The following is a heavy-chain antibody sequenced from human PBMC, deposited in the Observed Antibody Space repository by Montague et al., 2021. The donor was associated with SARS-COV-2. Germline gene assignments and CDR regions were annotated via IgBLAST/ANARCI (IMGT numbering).Heavy chain of an antibody. Sequence: SETLSLTCTISGGSISSTSYYWGWVRQPPGKGLEWIGSIYHSGSACYNPSLKSRVTISIDTSKNQFSLKLSSVTAADTAVYYCARVPDSGNSWSGDYWGQGTLVTVSS. D-gene: IGHD4-23*01. CDR2: IYHSGSA. V-gene: IGHV4-39*07. CDR1: GGSISSTSYY. J-gene: IGHJ4*02. CDR3: ARVPDSGNSWSGDY.